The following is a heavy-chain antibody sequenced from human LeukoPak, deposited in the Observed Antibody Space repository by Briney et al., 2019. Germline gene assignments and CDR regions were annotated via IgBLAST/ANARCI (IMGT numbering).Heavy chain of an antibody. Sequence: PGGSLRLSCAASGFTFSSYAMSWLRQAPGKGLEWVSAISGSGGSTYYTDSVKGRFTISRDNAKNTLYLQMDSLRAEDTAVYYCAKDDRYSSSSFFDYWGQGTLVTVSS. CDR2: ISGSGGST. J-gene: IGHJ4*02. CDR3: AKDDRYSSSSFFDY. V-gene: IGHV3-23*01. D-gene: IGHD6-6*01. CDR1: GFTFSSYA.